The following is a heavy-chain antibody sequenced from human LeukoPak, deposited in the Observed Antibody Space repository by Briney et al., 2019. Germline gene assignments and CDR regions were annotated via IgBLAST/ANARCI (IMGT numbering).Heavy chain of an antibody. D-gene: IGHD3-22*01. CDR2: IYSGGST. J-gene: IGHJ4*02. CDR3: AKGSPLYYDSSGYYFSPFDY. CDR1: GFTFSGNY. V-gene: IGHV3-53*01. Sequence: PGGSLRLSCAASGFTFSGNYMNWVRQAPGKGLEWVSVIYSGGSTYYADSVKGRFTISRDNSKNTLYLQMHSLRAEDTAVYYCAKGSPLYYDSSGYYFSPFDYWGQGTLVTVSP.